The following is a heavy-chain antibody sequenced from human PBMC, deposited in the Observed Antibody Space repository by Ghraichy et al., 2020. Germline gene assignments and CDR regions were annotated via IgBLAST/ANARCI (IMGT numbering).Heavy chain of an antibody. CDR3: ARESKMPDY. V-gene: IGHV4-30-2*01. Sequence: SETLSLTCAVSGGSISSGGYSWSWIRQPPGKGLEWIGYIYHSGSTYYNPSLKSRVTISVDRSKNQFSLKLSSVTAADTAVYYCARESKMPDYWGQGTLVTVSS. CDR2: IYHSGST. J-gene: IGHJ4*02. D-gene: IGHD2-2*01. CDR1: GGSISSGGYS.